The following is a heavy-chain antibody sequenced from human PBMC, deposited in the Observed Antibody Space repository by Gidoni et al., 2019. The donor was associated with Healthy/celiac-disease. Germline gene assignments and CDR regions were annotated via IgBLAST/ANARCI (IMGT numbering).Heavy chain of an antibody. Sequence: EVQLVESGGGLVQPGGSLRLSCAASGFTFSSYSMNWVRQAPGKGLEWVSYISSSSSTIYYADSVKGRFTISRDNAKNSLYLQMNSLRAEDTAVYYCARDTNLRLDYWGQGTLVTVSS. CDR1: GFTFSSYS. D-gene: IGHD4-17*01. J-gene: IGHJ4*02. CDR2: ISSSSSTI. V-gene: IGHV3-48*01. CDR3: ARDTNLRLDY.